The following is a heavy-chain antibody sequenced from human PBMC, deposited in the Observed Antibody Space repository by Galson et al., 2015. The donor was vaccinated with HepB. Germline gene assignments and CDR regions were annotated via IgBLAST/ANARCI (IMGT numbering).Heavy chain of an antibody. CDR2: ISYDGSNK. Sequence: SLRLSCAASGFTSSSYAMHWVRQAPGKGLEWVAVISYDGSNKYYADSVKGRFTISRDNSKNTLYLQMNSLRAEDTAVYYCARGMAGFYYYYGMDVWGQGTTVTVSS. CDR1: GFTSSSYA. CDR3: ARGMAGFYYYYGMDV. V-gene: IGHV3-30*04. D-gene: IGHD6-19*01. J-gene: IGHJ6*02.